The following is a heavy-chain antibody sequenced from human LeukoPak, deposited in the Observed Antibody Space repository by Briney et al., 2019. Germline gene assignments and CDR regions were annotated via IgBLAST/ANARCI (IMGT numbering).Heavy chain of an antibody. V-gene: IGHV4-39*01. Sequence: SETLSLTCSVSGGSISSNSNYWGWIRQPPGKGLEWIGSIYYSGDTYYNPSLRSRVIISVDTSKNQFSLKLTSVTAADTAMYYWAKIAEAEGPTHNGFGPWGRGPLVTVPS. D-gene: IGHD2-21*01. CDR1: GGSISSNSNY. J-gene: IGHJ5*02. CDR2: IYYSGDT. CDR3: AKIAEAEGPTHNGFGP.